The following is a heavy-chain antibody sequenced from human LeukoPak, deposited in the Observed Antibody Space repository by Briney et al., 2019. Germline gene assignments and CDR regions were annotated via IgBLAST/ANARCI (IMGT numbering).Heavy chain of an antibody. V-gene: IGHV4-39*01. CDR3: ARAIPDRIAAAMYNWFDP. J-gene: IGHJ5*02. CDR1: GGSISSSSYY. CDR2: IYYSGST. D-gene: IGHD6-13*01. Sequence: SETLSLTCTVSGGSISSSSYYWGWIRQPPGKGLEWIGSIYYSGSTYYNPSLKSRVTISVDTSKNQFSLKLSSVTAADTAVYYCARAIPDRIAAAMYNWFDPWGQGTLVTVSS.